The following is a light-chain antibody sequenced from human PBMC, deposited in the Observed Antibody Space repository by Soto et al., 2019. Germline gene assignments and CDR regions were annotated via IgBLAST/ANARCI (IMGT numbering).Light chain of an antibody. CDR2: GAS. CDR3: QQYGSTPPYS. J-gene: IGKJ2*03. V-gene: IGKV3-20*01. CDR1: QSVSSTY. Sequence: EFVLTQSPGTLSLSPGERATLSCRASQSVSSTYLAWYQHKPGQAPRLLIYGASSRATGIPDRFSGSGSGTDFTLTISRLEPADSAVYYCQQYGSTPPYSFGQGTKLEIK.